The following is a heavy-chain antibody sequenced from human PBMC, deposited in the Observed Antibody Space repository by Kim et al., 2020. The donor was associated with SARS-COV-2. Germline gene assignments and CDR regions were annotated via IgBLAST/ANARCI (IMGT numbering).Heavy chain of an antibody. CDR2: IYPGDSDT. D-gene: IGHD3-16*02. CDR3: ASSPRGDYVWGSYRGDAFDI. CDR1: GYSFTSYW. Sequence: GESLKISCKGSGYSFTSYWIGWVRQMPGKGLEWMGIIYPGDSDTRYSPSFQGQVTISADKSISTAYLQWSSLKASDTAMYYCASSPRGDYVWGSYRGDAFDIWGQGTMVTVSS. V-gene: IGHV5-51*01. J-gene: IGHJ3*02.